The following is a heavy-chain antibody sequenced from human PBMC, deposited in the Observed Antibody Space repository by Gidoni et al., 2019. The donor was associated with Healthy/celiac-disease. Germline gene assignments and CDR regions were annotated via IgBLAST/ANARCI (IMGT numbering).Heavy chain of an antibody. V-gene: IGHV3-9*01. CDR2: ISWNSGSI. CDR1: GFTFDDYA. Sequence: EVQLVESGGGLVQPGRSLRLSCAASGFTFDDYAMHWVRQAPGKGLEWVSGISWNSGSIGYADSVKGRFTISRDNAKNSLYLQMNSLRAEDTALYYCALRGVAADWFDPWGQGTLVTVSS. CDR3: ALRGVAADWFDP. D-gene: IGHD1-26*01. J-gene: IGHJ5*02.